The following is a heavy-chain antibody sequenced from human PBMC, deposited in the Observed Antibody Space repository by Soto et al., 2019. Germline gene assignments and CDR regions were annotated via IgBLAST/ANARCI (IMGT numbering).Heavy chain of an antibody. CDR3: AREMTIFGVAPGGGVDV. J-gene: IGHJ6*02. D-gene: IGHD3-3*01. Sequence: QLQLQESGSGLVQPSQTLSLTCTASGGSISTSGYSWTWIRQPPGGGLEWIGSIYQTGRTYFIPSLKSRVTMSLDKSKNQFSLNLTSVTAADTALYYCAREMTIFGVAPGGGVDVWGQGTTVTVSS. CDR1: GGSISTSGYS. CDR2: IYQTGRT. V-gene: IGHV4-30-2*01.